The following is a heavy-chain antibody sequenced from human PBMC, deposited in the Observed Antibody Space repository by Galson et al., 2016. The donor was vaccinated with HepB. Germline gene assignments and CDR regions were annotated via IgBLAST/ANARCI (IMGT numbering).Heavy chain of an antibody. Sequence: SLRLSYAASGFSFSAYHMNWVRQVPGKGLEWLSYITFGGETIHYAESVEGRFTISRDNAKNSLYLQMNSLRDDDTAVYYCARVWQGASIFDYWGQGTLVTVSS. J-gene: IGHJ4*02. D-gene: IGHD1-26*01. CDR2: ITFGGETI. CDR1: GFSFSAYH. CDR3: ARVWQGASIFDY. V-gene: IGHV3-48*03.